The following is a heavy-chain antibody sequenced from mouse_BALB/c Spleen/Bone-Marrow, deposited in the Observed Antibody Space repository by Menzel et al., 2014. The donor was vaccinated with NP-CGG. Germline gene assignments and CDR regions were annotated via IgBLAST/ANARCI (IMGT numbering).Heavy chain of an antibody. V-gene: IGHV5-12-2*01. CDR1: GFTFSSYT. Sequence: EVQRVESGGGLVQPGGSLKLSCAASGFTFSSYTMSWVRQTPEKRLEWVAYISNGGGSTYYPDTVKGRSTISRDNAKNTLYLQMSSLKSEDTAMYYCARGGYYFDYWGQGTTLTVSS. CDR2: ISNGGGST. J-gene: IGHJ2*01. CDR3: ARGGYYFDY.